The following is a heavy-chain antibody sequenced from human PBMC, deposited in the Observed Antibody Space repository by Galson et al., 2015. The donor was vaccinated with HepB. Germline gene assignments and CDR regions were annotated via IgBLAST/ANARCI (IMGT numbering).Heavy chain of an antibody. CDR1: GYSFTSYW. CDR3: ASAGIAASGTWNFDL. Sequence: QSGAEVKKPGESLKISCKGSGYSFTSYWIGWVRQMPGKGLEWMGIIYPSDSDTRYSPSVQGQVTISADKSISTAYLQWSSLEASDTAMYYCASAGIAASGTWNFDLWGRGTLVTVSS. CDR2: IYPSDSDT. V-gene: IGHV5-51*01. D-gene: IGHD6-13*01. J-gene: IGHJ2*01.